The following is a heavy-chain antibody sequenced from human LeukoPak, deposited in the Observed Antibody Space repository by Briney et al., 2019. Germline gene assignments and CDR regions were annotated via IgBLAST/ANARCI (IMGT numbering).Heavy chain of an antibody. Sequence: SQTLSLTCAISGDSVSSNSVAWNWIRPCPWMGLVWLGRTYYRSKWYNDYAVSVKSRITINPDTSKNQFSLQLNSVTPEDTAVYYCAKTSRGGFDYWGQGTLVTVSS. CDR2: TYYRSKWYN. CDR3: AKTSRGGFDY. D-gene: IGHD3-10*01. CDR1: GDSVSSNSVA. V-gene: IGHV6-1*01. J-gene: IGHJ4*02.